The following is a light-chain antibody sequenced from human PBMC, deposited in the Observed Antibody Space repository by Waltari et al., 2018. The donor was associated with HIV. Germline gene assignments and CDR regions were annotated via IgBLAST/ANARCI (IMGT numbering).Light chain of an antibody. V-gene: IGLV2-11*02. CDR2: DVT. CDR3: CSYAGNFREV. Sequence: QSALTQPRSVYGSQGRSVSICCTGTGSAGGAYRSVSWYQQHPGKAHKLIIYDVTSRPSRISNRCSGSKSDNPASLTISGLQAEDEADYYCCSYAGNFREVFGVGTKVTVL. J-gene: IGLJ1*01. CDR1: GSAGGAYRS.